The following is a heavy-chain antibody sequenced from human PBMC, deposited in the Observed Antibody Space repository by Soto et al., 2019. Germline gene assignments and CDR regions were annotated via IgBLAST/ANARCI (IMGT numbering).Heavy chain of an antibody. Sequence: QVQLVESGGGVVQPGRSLRLSCAASGFTFSSYAMHWVRQAPGKGLEWVAVISYDGSNKYYADSVKGRFTISRDNSKNTLYLQMNSLGAEDTAVYYCARDKAPWQQLVLDYWGQGTLVTVSS. CDR3: ARDKAPWQQLVLDY. J-gene: IGHJ4*02. V-gene: IGHV3-30-3*01. CDR1: GFTFSSYA. CDR2: ISYDGSNK. D-gene: IGHD6-13*01.